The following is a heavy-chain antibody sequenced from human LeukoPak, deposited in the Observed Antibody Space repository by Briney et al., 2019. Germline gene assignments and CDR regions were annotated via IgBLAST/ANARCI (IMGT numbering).Heavy chain of an antibody. V-gene: IGHV4-4*07. D-gene: IGHD3-22*01. CDR1: GGSISSYY. J-gene: IGHJ4*02. CDR3: ARWYYYDSSGYRGAFYFDY. CDR2: LYSSGDT. Sequence: SETLSLTCIVSGGSISSYYWSWIRQPAGKGLEWIGRLYSSGDTNYNPSLKSRVTMSVDTSKNQFPLKLSSVTAADTAVYYCARWYYYDSSGYRGAFYFDYWGQGTLVTVSS.